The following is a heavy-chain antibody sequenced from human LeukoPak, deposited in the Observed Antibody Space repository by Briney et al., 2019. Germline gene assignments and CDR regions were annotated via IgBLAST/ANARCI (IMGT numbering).Heavy chain of an antibody. CDR1: GGSFSGYY. D-gene: IGHD3-22*01. V-gene: IGHV4-34*01. Sequence: SETLSLTCAVYGGSFSGYYWSWIRQPPGKGLEWIGEINHSGSTNYNPSLKSRATISVDTSKNQFSLKLSSVAAADTAVYYCARKTYYYDSSGYYPYYYYYYMDVWGKGTTVTVSS. J-gene: IGHJ6*03. CDR2: INHSGST. CDR3: ARKTYYYDSSGYYPYYYYYYMDV.